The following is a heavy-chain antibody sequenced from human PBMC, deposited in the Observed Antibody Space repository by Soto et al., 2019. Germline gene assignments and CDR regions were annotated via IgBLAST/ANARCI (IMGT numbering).Heavy chain of an antibody. V-gene: IGHV3-23*01. CDR3: ATTGYSYAMGDYFDY. D-gene: IGHD5-18*01. Sequence: GGSLRLSWAASGFTFSSYAMSWVRQAPGKGLEWVSAISGSGGSTYYADSVKGRFTISRDNSKNTLYLQMNSLRAEDTAVYYCATTGYSYAMGDYFDYWGQGTLVTVSS. CDR2: ISGSGGST. J-gene: IGHJ4*02. CDR1: GFTFSSYA.